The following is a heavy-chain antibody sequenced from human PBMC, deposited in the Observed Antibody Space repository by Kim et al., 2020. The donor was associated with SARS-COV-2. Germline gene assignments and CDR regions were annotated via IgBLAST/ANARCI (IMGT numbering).Heavy chain of an antibody. J-gene: IGHJ6*02. D-gene: IGHD4-4*01. CDR3: AKGICSNYDLCGMDV. Sequence: DSVKGRFTISRDNAKNSLYLQMNSLRAEDTALYYCAKGICSNYDLCGMDVWGQGTTVTVSS. V-gene: IGHV3-9*01.